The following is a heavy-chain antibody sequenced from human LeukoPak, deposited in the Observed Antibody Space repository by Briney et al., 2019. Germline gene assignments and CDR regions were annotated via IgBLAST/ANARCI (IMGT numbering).Heavy chain of an antibody. V-gene: IGHV3-30*04. CDR1: GFTFSSFA. D-gene: IGHD1-14*01. Sequence: GTALRLSCAASGFTFSSFAMHGVRQAPGKGREWVAIISYDGSIKYYADSVRGRFTISRDNSRNTLYLQMESVRAEDRAVYYCAREGAKTAELDYWGQGTLVTVSS. CDR2: ISYDGSIK. CDR3: AREGAKTAELDY. J-gene: IGHJ4*02.